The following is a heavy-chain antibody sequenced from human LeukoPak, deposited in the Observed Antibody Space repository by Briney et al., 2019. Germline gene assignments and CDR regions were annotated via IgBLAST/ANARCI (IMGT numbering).Heavy chain of an antibody. J-gene: IGHJ4*02. CDR1: GYTFTGYY. D-gene: IGHD2-2*01. CDR3: ARVCSSTSCYSRSIDY. CDR2: INPNSGGT. V-gene: IGHV1-2*02. Sequence: ASVKVSCKASGYTFTGYYMHWVRQAPGQGLEWMGWINPNSGGTNYAQKFQGRVTKTRDTSISTAYMELSRLRSDDTAVYYCARVCSSTSCYSRSIDYWGQGTLVTVSS.